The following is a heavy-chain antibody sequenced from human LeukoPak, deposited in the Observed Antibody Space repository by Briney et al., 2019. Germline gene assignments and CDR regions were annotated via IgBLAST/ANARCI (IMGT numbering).Heavy chain of an antibody. J-gene: IGHJ6*02. V-gene: IGHV3-21*01. CDR3: ARVAFGLYVMDV. CDR2: ISSDSDYI. Sequence: GGSLRLSCAASGFTFSTYSMNWVRQAPGKGLEWVSSISSDSDYIYYADSLKGRFTISRDNAKNSLYLQMISLRAEDTAAYYCARVAFGLYVMDVWGQGTTVTVSS. D-gene: IGHD3/OR15-3a*01. CDR1: GFTFSTYS.